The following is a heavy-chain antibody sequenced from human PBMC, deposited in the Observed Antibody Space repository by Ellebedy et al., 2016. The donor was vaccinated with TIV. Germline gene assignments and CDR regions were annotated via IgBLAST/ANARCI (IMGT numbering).Heavy chain of an antibody. CDR1: EVTVNSNY. Sequence: PGGSLRLSCAASEVTVNSNYMSWVRQAPGKGLEWVAVIYSGGTTSYADSVKGRFTISRDNSKKTVYLQMNSLRAEDTAVYYCATYYSSSWYYYYGLDVWGQGTTVSVSS. CDR2: IYSGGTT. CDR3: ATYYSSSWYYYYGLDV. V-gene: IGHV3-53*01. J-gene: IGHJ6*02. D-gene: IGHD6-13*01.